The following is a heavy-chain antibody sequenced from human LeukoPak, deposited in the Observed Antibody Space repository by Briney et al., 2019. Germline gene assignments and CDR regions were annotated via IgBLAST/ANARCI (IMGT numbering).Heavy chain of an antibody. V-gene: IGHV3-23*01. Sequence: GGSLRLSCAASGFTFSSYAMSWVRQAPGKGLEWVSAISGSGGSTYHADSVKGRFTISRDNSKNTLYLQMNSLRAEDTAVYYCAKDLRSYYNVNAFDIWGQGTMVTVSS. CDR2: ISGSGGST. CDR1: GFTFSSYA. J-gene: IGHJ3*02. D-gene: IGHD3-10*01. CDR3: AKDLRSYYNVNAFDI.